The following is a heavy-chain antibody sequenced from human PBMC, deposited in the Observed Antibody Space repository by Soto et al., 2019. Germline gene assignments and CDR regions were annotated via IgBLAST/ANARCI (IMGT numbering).Heavy chain of an antibody. J-gene: IGHJ4*02. CDR3: AKEGRGSYYFDY. Sequence: GGSLRLSCAASGFTFSSYGMHWVRQAPGKGLEWVAVISYDGSNKYYADSVKGRFTISRDNSKNTLYLQMNSLRAEDTAVYYCAKEGRGSYYFDYWGQGTLVTVSS. V-gene: IGHV3-30*18. D-gene: IGHD3-10*01. CDR1: GFTFSSYG. CDR2: ISYDGSNK.